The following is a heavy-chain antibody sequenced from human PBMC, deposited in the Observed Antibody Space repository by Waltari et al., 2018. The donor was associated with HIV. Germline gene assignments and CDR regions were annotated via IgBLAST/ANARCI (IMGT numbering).Heavy chain of an antibody. Sequence: QVQLQESGPGLVKPSQTLSLTCTVSGGSISSGRYYWTWIRQPPGTGLEWIGRIYTSGSTNDNPSLKSRVTISVDTSKNQFSLKLSSVTAADTAVYYCARDVPEDYGDPYYYYGMDVWGQGTTVTVSS. J-gene: IGHJ6*02. V-gene: IGHV4-61*02. CDR1: GGSISSGRYY. CDR3: ARDVPEDYGDPYYYYGMDV. CDR2: IYTSGST. D-gene: IGHD4-17*01.